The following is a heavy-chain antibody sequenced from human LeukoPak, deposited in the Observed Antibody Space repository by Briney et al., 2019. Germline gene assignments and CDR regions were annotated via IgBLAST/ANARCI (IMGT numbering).Heavy chain of an antibody. D-gene: IGHD1-1*01. V-gene: IGHV4-39*07. CDR1: GGSIGSSTYY. Sequence: PSETLSLTCTVSGGSIGSSTYYWVWIRQPPGKGLEWIGIIYYNGDTYYSPSLQSRVCISVATSKNQFSLKLSSVTAADTAVYYCARERLSYYYMDAWGKGTTVTVSS. CDR2: IYYNGDT. CDR3: ARERLSYYYMDA. J-gene: IGHJ6*03.